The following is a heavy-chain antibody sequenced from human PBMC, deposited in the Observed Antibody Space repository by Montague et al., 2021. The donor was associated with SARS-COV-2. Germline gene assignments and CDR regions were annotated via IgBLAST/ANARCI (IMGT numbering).Heavy chain of an antibody. CDR1: GGSIKTTVYY. V-gene: IGHV4-4*07. CDR3: ARGRFYYDSGELGS. J-gene: IGHJ5*02. Sequence: SETLSLTCNVSGGSIKTTVYYWSWIRQPAGKGLEWIGRIHASGISTYNPSLETRVTMSVDTSKNQFSLKLSSVTAADTAVYYCARGRFYYDSGELGSWGQGTLVTVSS. CDR2: IHASGIS. D-gene: IGHD3-22*01.